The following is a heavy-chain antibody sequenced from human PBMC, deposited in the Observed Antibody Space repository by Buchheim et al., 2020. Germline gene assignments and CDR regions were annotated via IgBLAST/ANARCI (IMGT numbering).Heavy chain of an antibody. D-gene: IGHD2-15*01. Sequence: QVQLVESGGGVVQPRRSLRLSCAASGFTFSSYGMHWVRQAPGKGLEWVAVISYDGSNKYYADSVKGRFTISRDNSKNTLYLQINRLRAEDTAVYYCAKGYDYGDYWGQGTL. CDR3: AKGYDYGDY. CDR2: ISYDGSNK. V-gene: IGHV3-30*18. CDR1: GFTFSSYG. J-gene: IGHJ4*02.